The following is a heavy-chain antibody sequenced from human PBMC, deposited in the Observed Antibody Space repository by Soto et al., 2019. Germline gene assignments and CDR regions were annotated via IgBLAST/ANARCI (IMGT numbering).Heavy chain of an antibody. CDR3: ARERLYGPASA. Sequence: EVQLVETGGGSIQPGGSLRLSCAASGITVRSNYMSWVRQAPGKGLEWVAIIYNGGSTSYADSVKGRFTISRDNSKNTVDLQMNSLRAEDTAVYYCARERLYGPASAWGQGTLVTVSP. V-gene: IGHV3-53*02. CDR1: GITVRSNY. J-gene: IGHJ4*02. CDR2: IYNGGST. D-gene: IGHD3-10*01.